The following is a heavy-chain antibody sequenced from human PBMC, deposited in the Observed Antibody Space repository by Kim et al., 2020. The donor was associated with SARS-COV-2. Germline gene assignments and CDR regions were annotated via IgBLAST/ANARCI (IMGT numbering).Heavy chain of an antibody. Sequence: GGSLRLSCAASGFNFSPYGMHWVRQAPGKGLEWVASISSDGSRQDSADSVKGRFTISRDNSETMLYLQMNSLSTEDTAVYYCAKDSNYYYYGMDAWGPGT. CDR2: ISSDGSRQ. CDR3: AKDSNYYYYGMDA. CDR1: GFNFSPYG. J-gene: IGHJ6*02. D-gene: IGHD3-3*02. V-gene: IGHV3-30*18.